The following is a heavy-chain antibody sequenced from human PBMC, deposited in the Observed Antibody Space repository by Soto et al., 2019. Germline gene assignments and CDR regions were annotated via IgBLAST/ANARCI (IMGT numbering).Heavy chain of an antibody. CDR3: AKEGPITNWYFDY. D-gene: IGHD1-1*01. CDR2: ISYDGNVA. J-gene: IGHJ4*02. Sequence: QVQLVESGGGVVQPGRSLRLSCAASGFTSSIYGMNWVRQAPGKGLEWVIVISYDGNVAYYADSVKGRFTISRDNSKNTLYLQMNSLRTEDTAMYYCAKEGPITNWYFDYWGQGTLVTVSS. V-gene: IGHV3-30*18. CDR1: GFTSSIYG.